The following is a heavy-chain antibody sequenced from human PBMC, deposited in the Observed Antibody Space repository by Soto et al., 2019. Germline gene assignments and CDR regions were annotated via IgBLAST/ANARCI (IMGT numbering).Heavy chain of an antibody. CDR2: IYYSGST. J-gene: IGHJ6*02. D-gene: IGHD2-8*01. Sequence: SETLSLTCTVSGGSISSSSYYWGWIRQPPGKGLEWIGSIYYSGSTYYNPSLKSRVTISVDTSKNQFSLKLGSVTAADTAVYYCARHFPNINCTNGVCYSVYYGMDVWGQGTTVTVSS. CDR1: GGSISSSSYY. CDR3: ARHFPNINCTNGVCYSVYYGMDV. V-gene: IGHV4-39*01.